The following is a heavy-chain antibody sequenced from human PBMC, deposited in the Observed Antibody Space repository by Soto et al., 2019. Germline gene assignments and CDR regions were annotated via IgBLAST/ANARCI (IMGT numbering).Heavy chain of an antibody. CDR3: ARTSHRVSGYERLVDY. D-gene: IGHD5-12*01. V-gene: IGHV1-18*03. Sequence: QVQLLQSGAEVKKRGASLKVSCKAPGYPFISYGISWVRQAPGQWLELWDWISDYNGNTNYAQKLQERVTMTTDTSTSTAYMEPSSLRSGVMAGYYWARTSHRVSGYERLVDYWGQGTLVTVSS. J-gene: IGHJ4*02. CDR1: GYPFISYG. CDR2: ISDYNGNT.